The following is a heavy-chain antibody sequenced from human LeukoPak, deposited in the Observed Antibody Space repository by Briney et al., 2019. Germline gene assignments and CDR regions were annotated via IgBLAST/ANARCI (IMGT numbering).Heavy chain of an antibody. CDR3: ARRGSVETPMSNWEWWY. Sequence: ASVKVSCKASGYTFTTYGISWLRQAPGQGLEWMGWISTYNGDTNYAQKPQGRVTLTTDTSTSTVYMELRSLRSDDTAVYYCARRGSVETPMSNWEWWYWGQGTLVTVSS. CDR2: ISTYNGDT. D-gene: IGHD5-18*01. CDR1: GYTFTTYG. J-gene: IGHJ4*02. V-gene: IGHV1-18*01.